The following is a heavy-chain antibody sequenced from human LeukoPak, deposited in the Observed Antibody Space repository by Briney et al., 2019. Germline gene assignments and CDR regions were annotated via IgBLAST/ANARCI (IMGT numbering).Heavy chain of an antibody. Sequence: GGSLRLSCAASGFTFSSYAMHWVRQAPGKGLEYVSAISSNGDSTYSANCVKGRFIISRDNSKNMLYLQMGSLRPEDMAMYYCARPGRDGYNYDVFDIWGQGTMVTVSS. CDR1: GFTFSSYA. J-gene: IGHJ3*02. D-gene: IGHD5-24*01. V-gene: IGHV3-64*01. CDR2: ISSNGDST. CDR3: ARPGRDGYNYDVFDI.